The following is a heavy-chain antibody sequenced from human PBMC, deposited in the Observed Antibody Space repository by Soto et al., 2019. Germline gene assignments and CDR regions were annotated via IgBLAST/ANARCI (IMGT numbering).Heavy chain of an antibody. Sequence: ASVKVSCKASGYTFSSFDISWVRQATGQGLEWMGWINPNSGNTGYVQNFQGRVTMTRNPSIRTAYMELSSLRSEDSAVYYCARGRTARAGFDSSGQGTLVTVSS. V-gene: IGHV1-8*01. CDR2: INPNSGNT. CDR3: ARGRTARAGFDS. J-gene: IGHJ4*02. CDR1: GYTFSSFD. D-gene: IGHD6-6*01.